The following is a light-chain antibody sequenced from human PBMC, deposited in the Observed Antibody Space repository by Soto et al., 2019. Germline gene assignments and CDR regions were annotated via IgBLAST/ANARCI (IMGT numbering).Light chain of an antibody. CDR3: CSYAATRNYV. Sequence: QSVLTQPRSVSGSPGQSVTISCTGTSSDVGGYNYVSWYQQHPGEAPKLLIYGVTDRPSWVPDRFSGSKSGSTASLTVSGLQAEDEGDYYCCSYAATRNYVFGGGTKLTVL. V-gene: IGLV2-11*01. CDR1: SSDVGGYNY. J-gene: IGLJ2*01. CDR2: GVT.